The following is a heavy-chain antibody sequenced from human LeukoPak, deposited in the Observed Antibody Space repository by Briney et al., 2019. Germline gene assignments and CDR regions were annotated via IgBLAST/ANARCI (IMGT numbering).Heavy chain of an antibody. CDR3: ARGGWSLVGSYYYDSSGYHYLDY. CDR2: ISAYNGNT. J-gene: IGHJ4*02. CDR1: GYTFTSYG. Sequence: GASVKVSCKASGYTFTSYGISWVRQAPGQGLEWMGWISAYNGNTNYAQKLQGRVTMTTDTSTSTAYMELRSLRSDDTAVYYCARGGWSLVGSYYYDSSGYHYLDYWGQGTLVTVSP. D-gene: IGHD3-22*01. V-gene: IGHV1-18*01.